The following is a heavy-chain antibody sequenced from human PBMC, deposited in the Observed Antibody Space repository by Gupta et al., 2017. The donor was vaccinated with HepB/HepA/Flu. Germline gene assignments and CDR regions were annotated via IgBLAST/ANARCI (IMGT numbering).Heavy chain of an antibody. J-gene: IGHJ4*02. CDR1: VFTFTSYD. D-gene: IGHD3-22*01. CDR2: IGPGGDT. CDR3: ARGGRYDSGPVDY. V-gene: IGHV3-13*01. Sequence: EVHLVESGGGLVQPGGSLRLSCAASVFTFTSYDMHWVRQATGKGLEWVSGIGPGGDTYYPGSVKGRFTISRENAKNSLYLQVNSLRAEDTAVYYCARGGRYDSGPVDYWGQGTLVTVSS.